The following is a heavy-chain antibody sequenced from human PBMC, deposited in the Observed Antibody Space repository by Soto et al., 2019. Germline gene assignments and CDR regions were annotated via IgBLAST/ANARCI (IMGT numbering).Heavy chain of an antibody. D-gene: IGHD3-9*01. CDR2: ISGSGGST. CDR3: AKDLYYDILTGYHDY. CDR1: GFTFSSYG. J-gene: IGHJ4*02. Sequence: TGGSLRLSCAASGFTFSSYGMSWVRQAPGKGLEWVSAISGSGGSTYYADSAKGRFTISRDNSKNTLYLQMNSLRAEDTAVYYCAKDLYYDILTGYHDYWGQGTLVTVSS. V-gene: IGHV3-23*01.